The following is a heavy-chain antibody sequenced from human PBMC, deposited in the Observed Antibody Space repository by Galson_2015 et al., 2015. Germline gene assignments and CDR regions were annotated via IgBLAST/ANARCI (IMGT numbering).Heavy chain of an antibody. V-gene: IGHV4-59*01. Sequence: TLSLTCTVSGGSISSYYWSWIRQPPGQGLEWIGYIYYSGSTTYNPSLKSRVTISVDTSKNQFSLKLSSVTAADTAVYYCARAEGFWSGYYDGYDYYGMDVWGQGTTVTVAS. CDR3: ARAEGFWSGYYDGYDYYGMDV. CDR2: IYYSGST. D-gene: IGHD3-3*01. J-gene: IGHJ6*02. CDR1: GGSISSYY.